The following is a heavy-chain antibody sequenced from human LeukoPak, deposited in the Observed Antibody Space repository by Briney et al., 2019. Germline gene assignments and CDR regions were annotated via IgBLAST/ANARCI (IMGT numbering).Heavy chain of an antibody. J-gene: IGHJ4*02. D-gene: IGHD5-18*01. CDR3: ARESGSGYSYGYGY. V-gene: IGHV1-2*02. CDR1: GYTFTSYG. CDR2: INPNSGDT. Sequence: ASVKVSCKASGYTFTSYGISWVRQAPGQGLEWMGWINPNSGDTNYAQRFQGRVTMTRDTSISTAYMELSRLRSDDTAVYYCARESGSGYSYGYGYWGQGTLVTVSS.